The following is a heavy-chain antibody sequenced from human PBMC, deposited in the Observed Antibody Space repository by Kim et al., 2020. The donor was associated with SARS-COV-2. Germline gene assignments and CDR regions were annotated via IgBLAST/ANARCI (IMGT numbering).Heavy chain of an antibody. CDR2: IYYSGSP. CDR1: GGSITAYY. J-gene: IGHJ4*02. Sequence: SETLSLTCTVSGGSITAYYYNWIRHSPGKGLEWIGHIYYSGSPNYNPSLKSRVTISADTSKNQFSLKLTSVTPADTAVYYCARGSGWLTDDWGQGTLVTVSS. CDR3: ARGSGWLTDD. D-gene: IGHD6-19*01. V-gene: IGHV4-59*01.